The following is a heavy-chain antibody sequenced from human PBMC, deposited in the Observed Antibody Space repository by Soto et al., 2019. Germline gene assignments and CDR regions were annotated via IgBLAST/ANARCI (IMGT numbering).Heavy chain of an antibody. CDR3: AAELYSGGSCCSFDI. J-gene: IGHJ3*02. CDR1: GFTFSNSS. D-gene: IGHD2-15*01. CDR2: IVVGSGNT. V-gene: IGHV1-58*01. Sequence: SVKVSCKSSGFTFSNSSVQWVRQARGQRLEWMGWIVVGSGNTKYAQKFRERVTITRDMSTSTAHMEVSSLAPEDTAVYYCAAELYSGGSCCSFDIWGQGTTVTVSS.